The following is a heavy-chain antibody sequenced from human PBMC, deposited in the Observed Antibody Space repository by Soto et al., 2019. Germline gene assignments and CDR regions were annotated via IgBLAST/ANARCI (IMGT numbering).Heavy chain of an antibody. CDR1: GFSLSTSGVG. CDR2: IYWDDDK. V-gene: IGHV2-5*02. Sequence: QITLKESGPTLVKPTQTLTLTCTFSGFSLSTSGVGVGWIRQPPGKALEWLALIYWDDDKRYSPSLKGRLTIPQDTSKDQVVLTMTNIDPVDTATYYCANRLPPDYYCYGMDVWGQGTTVTVSS. J-gene: IGHJ6*02. CDR3: ANRLPPDYYCYGMDV.